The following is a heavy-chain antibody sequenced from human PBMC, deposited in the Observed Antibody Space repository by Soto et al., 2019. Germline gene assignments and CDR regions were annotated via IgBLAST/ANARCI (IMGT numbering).Heavy chain of an antibody. CDR2: ISYDGSNK. CDR3: AKDCERSAIFSGMDV. J-gene: IGHJ6*02. CDR1: GFTFSSYG. V-gene: IGHV3-30*18. D-gene: IGHD3-3*01. Sequence: PGGSLRLSCAASGFTFSSYGMHWVRQAPGKGLEWVAVISYDGSNKYYADSVKGRFTISRDNSKNTLYLQMNSLRAEDTAVYYCAKDCERSAIFSGMDVWGQGTTVTVSS.